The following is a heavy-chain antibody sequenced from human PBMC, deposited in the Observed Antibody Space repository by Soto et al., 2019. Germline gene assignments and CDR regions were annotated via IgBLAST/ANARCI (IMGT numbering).Heavy chain of an antibody. V-gene: IGHV1-69*13. CDR1: GGTFSSYA. CDR3: ARENLILEWFPYGMDV. D-gene: IGHD3-3*01. J-gene: IGHJ6*02. CDR2: IIPIFGTA. Sequence: ASVKVSCKASGGTFSSYAISWVRQAPGQGLEWMGGIIPIFGTANYAQKFQGRVTITADESTSTAYMELSSLRSEDTAVYYCARENLILEWFPYGMDVWGQGTTVTVSS.